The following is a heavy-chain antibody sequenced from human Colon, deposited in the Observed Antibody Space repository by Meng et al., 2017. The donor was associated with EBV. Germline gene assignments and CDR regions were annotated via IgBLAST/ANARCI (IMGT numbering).Heavy chain of an antibody. Sequence: VQLVGSGGAWVKPGGSRRLSCAASGFAFLGYQMMWIRQAPGKGLEWVSYISSSGLTSYYTDSVKGRFTISRDNAGNSLYLQMKSLRTEDTAVYYCVNYDFWSGPVWGQGTLVTVSS. CDR3: VNYDFWSGPV. J-gene: IGHJ4*02. CDR1: GFAFLGYQ. CDR2: ISSSGLTS. D-gene: IGHD3-3*01. V-gene: IGHV3-11*01.